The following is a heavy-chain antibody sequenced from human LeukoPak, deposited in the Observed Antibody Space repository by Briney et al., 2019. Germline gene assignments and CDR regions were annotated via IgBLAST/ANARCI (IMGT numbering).Heavy chain of an antibody. CDR1: GYTFTGYY. CDR3: ARDLTRIAVAGNDAFDI. Sequence: ASVKVSCKASGYTFTGYYMHWVRQAPGQGPEWMGWINPNSGGTNYAQKFQGRVTMTRDTSISTAYMELSRLRSDDTAVYYCARDLTRIAVAGNDAFDIWGQGTMVTVSS. CDR2: INPNSGGT. V-gene: IGHV1-2*02. J-gene: IGHJ3*02. D-gene: IGHD6-19*01.